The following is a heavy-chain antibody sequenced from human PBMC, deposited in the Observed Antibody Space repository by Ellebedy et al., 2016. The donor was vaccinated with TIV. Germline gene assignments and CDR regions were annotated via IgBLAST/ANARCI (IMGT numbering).Heavy chain of an antibody. CDR2: INAGNGNT. V-gene: IGHV1-3*01. D-gene: IGHD5-24*01. CDR1: GYTFTSYA. CDR3: ARGRGDGYNLNLYY. J-gene: IGHJ4*02. Sequence: AASVKVPCKASGYTFTSYAMHWVRQAPGQRLEWMGWINAGNGNTKYSQKFQGRVTITRDTSANTAYMELSSLRSEDTAVYYCARGRGDGYNLNLYYWGQGALVSVSS.